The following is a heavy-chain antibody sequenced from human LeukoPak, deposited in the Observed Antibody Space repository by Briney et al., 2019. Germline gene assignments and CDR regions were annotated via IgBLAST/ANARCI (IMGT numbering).Heavy chain of an antibody. D-gene: IGHD2-15*01. CDR2: INRSGTTI. CDR1: GFTFILYE. Sequence: GGSLRLSCAASGFTFILYEMNWVRQAPGKGLEWLSYINRSGTTIYYADSAKGRFTISRDNAKNSLYLQMNSLRAEDTAVYYCAARPGYCSGGSCYSGPFDYWGQGTLVTVSS. V-gene: IGHV3-48*03. J-gene: IGHJ4*02. CDR3: AARPGYCSGGSCYSGPFDY.